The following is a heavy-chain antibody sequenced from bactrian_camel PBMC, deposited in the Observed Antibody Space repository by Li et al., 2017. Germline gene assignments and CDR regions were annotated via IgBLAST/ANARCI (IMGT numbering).Heavy chain of an antibody. CDR1: GVTGAGYA. Sequence: HVQLVESGGASVQAGGSLRLSCPLNGVTGAGYAAGWFRRTPKNERAGKEREGVAAIDSDGRTNYAESVNGRFTISQDNAKNIMSLQMDSLKPEDTAMYYCAADSTWRRLWLELQPHYWGQGTQVTVS. J-gene: IGHJ4*01. CDR3: AADSTWRRLWLELQPHY. D-gene: IGHD3*01. V-gene: IGHV3S55*01. CDR2: IDSDGRT.